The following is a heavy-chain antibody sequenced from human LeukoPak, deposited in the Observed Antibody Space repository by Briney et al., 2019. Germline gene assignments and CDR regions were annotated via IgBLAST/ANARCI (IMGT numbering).Heavy chain of an antibody. Sequence: PGGSLGLSCAASGFTFSTYTMNWVRQAPGKGLEWVSSISGSSSYIYYADSVKGRLTISRDNSKNTLYLQMNSLRAEDTAVYYCAKDDGLAAAGTSFDYWGQGTLVTVSS. CDR2: ISGSSSYI. J-gene: IGHJ4*02. CDR3: AKDDGLAAAGTSFDY. CDR1: GFTFSTYT. V-gene: IGHV3-21*04. D-gene: IGHD6-13*01.